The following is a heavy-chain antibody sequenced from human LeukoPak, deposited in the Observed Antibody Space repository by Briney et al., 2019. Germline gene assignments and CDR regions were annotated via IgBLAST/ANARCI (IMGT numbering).Heavy chain of an antibody. Sequence: GRSLRLSCAASGFTFSSYAMHWVRQAPGKGLEWVAVISYDGSNKYYADSVKGRFTISRDNSKNTLYLQMNSLRAEDTAVYYCARVLDYYGMDVWGQGTTVTVSS. CDR1: GFTFSSYA. D-gene: IGHD2-15*01. J-gene: IGHJ6*02. CDR3: ARVLDYYGMDV. CDR2: ISYDGSNK. V-gene: IGHV3-30-3*01.